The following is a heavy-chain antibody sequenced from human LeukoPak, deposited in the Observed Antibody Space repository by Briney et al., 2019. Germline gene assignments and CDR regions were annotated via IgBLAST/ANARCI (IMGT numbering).Heavy chain of an antibody. CDR3: ARESDYYYYMDV. Sequence: GASVKVSCKASGYTFTVYYMHWGRQAPGQGLEWMGWINPNSGGTNYAQKFQGRVTMTRDTSISTAYMELSRLRSDDTAVYYCARESDYYYYMDVWGKGTTVTV. J-gene: IGHJ6*03. V-gene: IGHV1-2*02. CDR1: GYTFTVYY. CDR2: INPNSGGT.